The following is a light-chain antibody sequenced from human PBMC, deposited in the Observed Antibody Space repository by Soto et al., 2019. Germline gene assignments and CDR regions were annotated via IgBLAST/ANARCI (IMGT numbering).Light chain of an antibody. Sequence: DVQMTQSPSTLSASVRDRVTITCRASQSIDGWLAWYQQKPGKAPKLLIYKASSLESGVPSRFSGSGSGTEFTLTVSSLQPDDFATYYCQQYHYFPYTFGQGTNLEIK. CDR1: QSIDGW. CDR3: QQYHYFPYT. V-gene: IGKV1-5*03. CDR2: KAS. J-gene: IGKJ2*01.